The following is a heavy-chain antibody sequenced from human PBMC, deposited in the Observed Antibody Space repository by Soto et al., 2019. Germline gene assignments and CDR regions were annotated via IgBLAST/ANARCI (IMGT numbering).Heavy chain of an antibody. J-gene: IGHJ6*02. V-gene: IGHV1-69*13. CDR2: IIPIFGTA. Sequence: SVKVSCKASGGTFSSYAISWVRQAPGQGLEWMGGIIPIFGTANYAQKFQGRVTITADESTSTAYMELSSLRSEDTAVYYCATRLPWANLRVYYYYGMDVWGQGTTVTVSS. D-gene: IGHD4-17*01. CDR3: ATRLPWANLRVYYYYGMDV. CDR1: GGTFSSYA.